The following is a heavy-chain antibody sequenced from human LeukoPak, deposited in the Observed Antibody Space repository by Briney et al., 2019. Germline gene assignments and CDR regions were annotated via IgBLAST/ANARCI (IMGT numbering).Heavy chain of an antibody. Sequence: VASVTVSCKASGYTFTSYGISWVRQAPGQGLEWMGGIIPIFGTTNYAQKFQGRVTITADESTSTAYMELSSLRSEDTAVYYCASVPVGYCSSTSCDWFDPWGQGTLVTVSS. D-gene: IGHD2-2*01. CDR1: GYTFTSYG. J-gene: IGHJ5*02. V-gene: IGHV1-69*13. CDR2: IIPIFGTT. CDR3: ASVPVGYCSSTSCDWFDP.